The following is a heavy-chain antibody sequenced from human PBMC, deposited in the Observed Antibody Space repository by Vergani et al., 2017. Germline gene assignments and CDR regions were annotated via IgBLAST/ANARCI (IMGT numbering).Heavy chain of an antibody. CDR1: GGSISSGGYY. CDR3: ARVGALLWFGEDHAFDI. Sequence: QVQLQESGPGLVKPSQTLSLTCTVSGGSISSGGYYWSWIRQHPGKGLEWIGYIYYSGSTNYNPSLKSRVTISVDTSKNQFSLKLSSVTAADTAVYYCARVGALLWFGEDHAFDIWGQGTMVTVSS. CDR2: IYYSGST. V-gene: IGHV4-61*08. D-gene: IGHD3-10*01. J-gene: IGHJ3*02.